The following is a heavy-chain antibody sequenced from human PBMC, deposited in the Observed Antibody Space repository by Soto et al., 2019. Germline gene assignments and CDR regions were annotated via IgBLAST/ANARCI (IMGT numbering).Heavy chain of an antibody. CDR2: ILVGGST. CDR3: AKATATGGGAFEI. CDR1: GFICSSYD. Sequence: GGSLRLSCAVSGFICSSYDMSWVRQAPGKGLEWVSTILVGGSTHYEDSVKGRFTISRDTSKNTVYLQMNSLTAGDTAVYYCAKATATGGGAFEIYGQGTMVTVS. D-gene: IGHD2-8*02. J-gene: IGHJ3*02. V-gene: IGHV3-23*01.